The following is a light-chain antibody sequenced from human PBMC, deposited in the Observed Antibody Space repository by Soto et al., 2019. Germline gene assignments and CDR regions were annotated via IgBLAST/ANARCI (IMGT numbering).Light chain of an antibody. V-gene: IGKV3D-20*02. Sequence: EIVLTQSPGTLSLSPGERATLSFRASQTVSSRFLAWYQQKPGQAPRLLIYGALSRATGIPDRFSGSGSGTDFTLTISSLEPEDFAVYYCQQRSNWPPWTFGQGTKVDIK. CDR2: GAL. J-gene: IGKJ1*01. CDR1: QTVSSRF. CDR3: QQRSNWPPWT.